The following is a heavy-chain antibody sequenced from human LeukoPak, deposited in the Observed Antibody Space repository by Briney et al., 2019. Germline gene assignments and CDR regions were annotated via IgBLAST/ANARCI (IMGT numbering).Heavy chain of an antibody. CDR3: ARDSDILTGYSADFDY. V-gene: IGHV3-21*01. D-gene: IGHD3-9*01. CDR1: GFTFSSYS. Sequence: GGSLRLSCAASGFTFSSYSMNWVRQAPGQGLEWVSSISSSSSYIDYADSAKGRFTISRDNAKNSLYLQMNSLRAEDTGVYYCARDSDILTGYSADFDYWGQGTLVTVSS. J-gene: IGHJ4*02. CDR2: ISSSSSYI.